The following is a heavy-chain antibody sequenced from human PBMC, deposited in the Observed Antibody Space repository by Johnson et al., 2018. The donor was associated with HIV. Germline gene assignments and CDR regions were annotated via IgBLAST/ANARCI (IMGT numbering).Heavy chain of an antibody. Sequence: VQLVESGGGLVKPGGSLRLSCAASGFTFSNAWMSWVRQAPGKGLEWVAVISYDGSNKFYADSVKGRFTISRENAKNSLYLQMNSLRAGDTAVYYCARYSVSDDAFDIWGQGTMVTVSS. CDR1: GFTFSNAW. J-gene: IGHJ3*02. CDR3: ARYSVSDDAFDI. CDR2: ISYDGSNK. V-gene: IGHV3-30*14. D-gene: IGHD2-21*01.